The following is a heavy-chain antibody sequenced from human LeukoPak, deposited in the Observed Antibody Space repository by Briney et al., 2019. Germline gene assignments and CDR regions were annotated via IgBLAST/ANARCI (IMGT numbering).Heavy chain of an antibody. CDR3: AKSRGYSAYDFPDY. J-gene: IGHJ4*02. D-gene: IGHD5-12*01. CDR1: GFTVSSNY. CDR2: IYSGGVT. Sequence: GGSLRLSCAASGFTVSSNYMSWVRQAPGKGLEWVSLIYSGGVTYYADSVKGRFSISRDNSKNTLYLQMNSLRVEDTAVYYCAKSRGYSAYDFPDYWGQGTLVTVSS. V-gene: IGHV3-53*01.